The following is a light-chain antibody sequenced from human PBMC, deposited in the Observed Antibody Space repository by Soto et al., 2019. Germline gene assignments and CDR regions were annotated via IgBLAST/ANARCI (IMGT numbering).Light chain of an antibody. CDR3: TSYRRGPLYV. CDR1: TSNIGAPYD. J-gene: IGLJ1*01. V-gene: IGLV1-40*01. Sequence: QSVLTQPPSVSGAPGQRVSISCTGSTSNIGAPYDVHWYQLRPGKAPRLILYDVSHRPSGISNRFSGSKAGDTASLTISGLQLEDEADYYCTSYRRGPLYVFGTGTKVTVL. CDR2: DVS.